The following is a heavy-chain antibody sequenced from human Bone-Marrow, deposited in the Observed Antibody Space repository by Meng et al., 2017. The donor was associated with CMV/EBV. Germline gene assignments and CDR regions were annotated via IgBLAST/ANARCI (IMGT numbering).Heavy chain of an antibody. CDR2: INPNSGGT. V-gene: IGHV1-2*02. Sequence: ASVKVSCKASGYTFTGHYMHWVRQAPGQGLEWMGSINPNSGGTTYAQKFQGRVTMTRDTSISTAYMELSRLRSDDTAVYYCARDGRDPKITYYYDSSGYSPDYWGQGTLVTVSS. J-gene: IGHJ4*02. CDR3: ARDGRDPKITYYYDSSGYSPDY. CDR1: GYTFTGHY. D-gene: IGHD3-22*01.